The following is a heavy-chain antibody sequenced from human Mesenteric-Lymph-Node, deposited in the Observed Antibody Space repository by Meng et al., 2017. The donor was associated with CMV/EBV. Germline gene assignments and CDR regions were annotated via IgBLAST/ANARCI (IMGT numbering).Heavy chain of an antibody. V-gene: IGHV4-39*01. CDR3: ARNITAGYFDY. Sequence: CPVPGGFICGNSYYWAWIRQPPGKGLEWIGSVYYSGSTVYGPSLKSRVTISVDTSRNQFSLRLDSVTAADTAVYYCARNITAGYFDYWGPGTLVTVSS. D-gene: IGHD2/OR15-2a*01. CDR2: VYYSGST. CDR1: GGFICGNSYY. J-gene: IGHJ4*02.